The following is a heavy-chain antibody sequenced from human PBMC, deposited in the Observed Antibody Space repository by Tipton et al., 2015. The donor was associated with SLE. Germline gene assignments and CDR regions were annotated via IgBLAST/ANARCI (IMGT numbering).Heavy chain of an antibody. J-gene: IGHJ4*02. CDR1: GGSISSSSYY. CDR3: ARRNYDFWSGSFDY. V-gene: IGHV4-39*01. Sequence: TLSLTCTVSGGSISSSSYYWGWIRQPPGKGLEWIGTIYYSGSTYYNPSLKSRLTISVDTSENQFSLKLSSVTAADTAVYYCARRNYDFWSGSFDYWGQGTLVTVSS. CDR2: IYYSGST. D-gene: IGHD3-3*01.